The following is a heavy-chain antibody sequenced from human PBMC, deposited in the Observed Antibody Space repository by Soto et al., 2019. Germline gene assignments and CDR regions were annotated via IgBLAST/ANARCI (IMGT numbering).Heavy chain of an antibody. V-gene: IGHV3-48*02. D-gene: IGHD3-16*01. CDR3: AAWGT. J-gene: IGHJ5*02. CDR2: INPTSSAI. Sequence: VQLVESGGGLVQPGGSLRLSCVASGFTFSSYDMNWVRQAPGKGLEWVSYINPTSSAIHYPDSVRGRFTVSRDNAKNSLYLQMNSLRDEDTAVYYCAAWGTWGQGTLVTVSS. CDR1: GFTFSSYD.